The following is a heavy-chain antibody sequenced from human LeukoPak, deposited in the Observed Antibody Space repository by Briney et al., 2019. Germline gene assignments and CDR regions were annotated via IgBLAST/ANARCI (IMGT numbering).Heavy chain of an antibody. CDR1: GGSISNYY. CDR3: ARVQIGYTYGLFDY. J-gene: IGHJ4*02. Sequence: PSETLSLTCTVSGGSISNYYWSWIRQPPWKELEWIGYIYYSGSTNYNPSLKSRVTISVHTSKNQFSLKLSSVAAADTAVYYCARVQIGYTYGLFDYWGQGTLVTVSS. D-gene: IGHD5-18*01. V-gene: IGHV4-59*01. CDR2: IYYSGST.